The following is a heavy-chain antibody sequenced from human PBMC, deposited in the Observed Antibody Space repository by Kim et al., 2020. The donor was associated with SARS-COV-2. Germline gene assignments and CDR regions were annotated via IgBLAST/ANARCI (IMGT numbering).Heavy chain of an antibody. J-gene: IGHJ6*02. CDR3: AKDRSSVYYYYYYGMDV. D-gene: IGHD6-13*01. Sequence: GGSLRLSCAASGFTFSSYGMHWVRQAPGKGLEWVAVISYDGSNKYYADSVKGRFTISRDNSKNTLYLQMNSLRAEDTAVYYCAKDRSSVYYYYYYGMDVWGQGTTVTVSS. CDR2: ISYDGSNK. CDR1: GFTFSSYG. V-gene: IGHV3-30*18.